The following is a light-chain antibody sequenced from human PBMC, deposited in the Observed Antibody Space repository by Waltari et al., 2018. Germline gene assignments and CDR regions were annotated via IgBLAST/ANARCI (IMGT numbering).Light chain of an antibody. CDR2: AAS. V-gene: IGKV1-17*01. CDR1: QGISTY. J-gene: IGKJ2*03. CDR3: LQYNSNPYS. Sequence: DIQMTQSPSSLSASAGDRVTITCRASQGISTYLNWYQQKPGKAPKRLIYAASSLESGVPSRFSGSGSGTDFTLTISSLQPEDFATYYCLQYNSNPYSFARGPKWRSN.